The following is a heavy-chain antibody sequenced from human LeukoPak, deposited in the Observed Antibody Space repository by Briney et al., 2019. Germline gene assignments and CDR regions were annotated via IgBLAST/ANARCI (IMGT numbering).Heavy chain of an antibody. CDR2: INHSGST. CDR3: ARAVRYSSSWFLRYNWFDP. V-gene: IGHV4-34*01. D-gene: IGHD6-13*01. Sequence: PSETLSLTCAVYGGSFSGYYWSWIRQPPGKGLEWIGEINHSGSTNYNPSLKSRVTISVDTSKNQFSLKLSSVTAADTAVYYCARAVRYSSSWFLRYNWFDPWGQGTLVTVSS. CDR1: GGSFSGYY. J-gene: IGHJ5*02.